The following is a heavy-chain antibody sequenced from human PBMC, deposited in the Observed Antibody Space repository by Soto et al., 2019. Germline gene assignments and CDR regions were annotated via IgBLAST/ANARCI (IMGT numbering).Heavy chain of an antibody. CDR3: ARDLHRGGYYGMDV. V-gene: IGHV4-30-4*01. Sequence: PAETLSLTCTVSGGSISSGDYYWSWILHPPGKGLEWIGYIYYSVSTYYNPSLKSRVTISVDTSKNQFSLKLSSVTAADTAVYYCARDLHRGGYYGMDVWGQGNPVTVSS. D-gene: IGHD2-15*01. CDR1: GGSISSGDYY. CDR2: IYYSVST. J-gene: IGHJ6*02.